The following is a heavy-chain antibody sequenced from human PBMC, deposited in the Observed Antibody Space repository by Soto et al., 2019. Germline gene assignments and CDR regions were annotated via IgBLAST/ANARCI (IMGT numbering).Heavy chain of an antibody. D-gene: IGHD2-2*01. V-gene: IGHV3-53*01. CDR3: ATSAAAPRFRDN. J-gene: IGHJ4*02. CDR1: GFTLSTYS. Sequence: PRGSLRLSCAASGFTLSTYSMYWVRQAPGKGLEWVSIIYSGGNTYYAGSVRGRFTISRDNSKNTVSLQMNSLRAADTAVYYCATSAAAPRFRDNRGQRTLFTVSS. CDR2: IYSGGNT.